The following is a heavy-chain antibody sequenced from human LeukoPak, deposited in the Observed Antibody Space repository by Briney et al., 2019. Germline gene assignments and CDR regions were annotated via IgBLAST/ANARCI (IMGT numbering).Heavy chain of an antibody. CDR2: IYYSGST. CDR3: ARHRPPTVVASHFDY. Sequence: KPSETLSLTCTVSGGSISSSSYYWGWIRQPPGKGLEWIGSIYYSGSTYYNPSLKSRVTISVDTSKSQFSLKLSSVTAADTAVYYCARHRPPTVVASHFDYWGQGTLVTVSS. V-gene: IGHV4-39*01. CDR1: GGSISSSSYY. D-gene: IGHD4-23*01. J-gene: IGHJ4*02.